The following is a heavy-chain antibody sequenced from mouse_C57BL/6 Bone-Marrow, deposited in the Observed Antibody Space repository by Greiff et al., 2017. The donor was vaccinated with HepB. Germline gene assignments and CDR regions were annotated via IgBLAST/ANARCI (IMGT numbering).Heavy chain of an antibody. CDR2: ISDGGSYT. Sequence: EVKLVESGGGLVKPGGSLKLSCAASGFTFSSYAMSWVRQTPEKRLEWVATISDGGSYTYYPDNVKGRFPISRDNAKNNLYLQMSHLKSEDTAMYYCARGAQATLAYWGQGTLVTVSA. CDR1: GFTFSSYA. J-gene: IGHJ3*01. CDR3: ARGAQATLAY. V-gene: IGHV5-4*03. D-gene: IGHD3-2*02.